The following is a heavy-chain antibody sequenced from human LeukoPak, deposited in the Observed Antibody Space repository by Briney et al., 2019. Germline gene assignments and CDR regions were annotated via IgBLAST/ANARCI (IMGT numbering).Heavy chain of an antibody. D-gene: IGHD5-18*01. Sequence: SETLSLTCTVSGGSISSYYWSWIRQPPGKGLVWVGYIYYSGSTNYNPYLKTRVTISVDTSKNQFSLKLSSVTAADTAVYYCARHGGYSYGPFDYWGQGTLVTVSS. CDR1: GGSISSYY. CDR2: IYYSGST. V-gene: IGHV4-59*08. J-gene: IGHJ4*02. CDR3: ARHGGYSYGPFDY.